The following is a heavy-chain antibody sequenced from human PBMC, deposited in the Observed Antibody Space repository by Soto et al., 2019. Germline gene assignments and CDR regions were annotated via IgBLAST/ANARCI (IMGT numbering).Heavy chain of an antibody. CDR1: GGSISSSSYY. D-gene: IGHD3-22*01. Sequence: TSETLSLTCTVSGGSISSSSYYWGWIRQPPGKGLEWIGSIYYSGSTYYNPSLKSRVTISVDTSKNQFSLKLSSVTAADTAVYYCARHPTYYDFDYWGQGTLVTVSS. V-gene: IGHV4-39*01. CDR3: ARHPTYYDFDY. J-gene: IGHJ4*02. CDR2: IYYSGST.